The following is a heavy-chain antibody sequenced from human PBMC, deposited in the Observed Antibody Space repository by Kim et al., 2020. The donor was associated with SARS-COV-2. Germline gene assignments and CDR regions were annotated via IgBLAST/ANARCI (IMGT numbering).Heavy chain of an antibody. Sequence: SETLSLTCAVYGGSFSGYYWSWIRQPPGKGLEWIGEINHSGSTNYNPSLKSRVTISVDTSKNQFSLKLSSVTAADTAVYYCARGPRGSGWLRPWPHDYWGQGTLVTVSS. V-gene: IGHV4-34*01. D-gene: IGHD6-19*01. CDR2: INHSGST. CDR3: ARGPRGSGWLRPWPHDY. CDR1: GGSFSGYY. J-gene: IGHJ4*02.